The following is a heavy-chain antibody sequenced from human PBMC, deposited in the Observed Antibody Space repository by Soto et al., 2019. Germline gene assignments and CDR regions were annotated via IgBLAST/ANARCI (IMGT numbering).Heavy chain of an antibody. D-gene: IGHD6-19*01. V-gene: IGHV4-4*02. CDR3: ARGRGRYSSGWSWFDP. Sequence: SETLSLTCGVSGGTIRSPDWWTWVRQPPGKGLEWIGEIFQSGSTNYTPSLESRVTISVNKSKNQFSLTLTSVTAADTAVYFCARGRGRYSSGWSWFDPWGQGILVTVSS. J-gene: IGHJ5*02. CDR2: IFQSGST. CDR1: GGTIRSPDW.